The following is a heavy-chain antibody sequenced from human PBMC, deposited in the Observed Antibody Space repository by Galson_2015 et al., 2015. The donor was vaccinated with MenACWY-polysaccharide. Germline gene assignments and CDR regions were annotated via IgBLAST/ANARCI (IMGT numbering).Heavy chain of an antibody. J-gene: IGHJ4*02. CDR2: ISHRGTA. CDR1: GASISRSDW. Sequence: ETLSLTCAVSGASISRSDWWTWVRQPPGKGLEWIGEISHRGTANYNPSLKSRVTISVDKSKNQFSLKLNSVTAADTAVYYCARKFDYWGQGSLVTVPS. CDR3: ARKFDY. V-gene: IGHV4-4*02.